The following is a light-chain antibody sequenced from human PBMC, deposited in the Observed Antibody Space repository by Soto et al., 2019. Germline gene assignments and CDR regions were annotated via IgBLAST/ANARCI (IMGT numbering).Light chain of an antibody. J-gene: IGKJ1*01. CDR2: KAS. V-gene: IGKV1-5*03. Sequence: DIQMTQSPSTLSASVGDRVTITCRASQSISSWLAWYQQKPGKAPKLLIYKASSLESGVPSRFSGSGSGTEFTFFIISLQPDDFATYYCQQYNSYSWTFGQGTKVDIK. CDR1: QSISSW. CDR3: QQYNSYSWT.